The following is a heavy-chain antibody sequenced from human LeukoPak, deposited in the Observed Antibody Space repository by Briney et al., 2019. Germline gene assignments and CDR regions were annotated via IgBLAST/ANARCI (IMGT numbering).Heavy chain of an antibody. Sequence: AGGSLRLSCTASGFTLSSYAMSWVRQAPGEGLEWVSTISGSADNTNYAEAVKGRFTISRDNSKNTLYLQMNSLRAEDTAVYYCAKDGDAGYDYWGQGTLVTASS. D-gene: IGHD7-27*01. CDR2: ISGSADNT. CDR3: AKDGDAGYDY. CDR1: GFTLSSYA. V-gene: IGHV3-23*01. J-gene: IGHJ4*02.